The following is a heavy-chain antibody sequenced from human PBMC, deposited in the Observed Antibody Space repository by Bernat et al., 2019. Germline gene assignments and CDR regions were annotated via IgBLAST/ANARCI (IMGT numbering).Heavy chain of an antibody. Sequence: QVQLQQWGAGLLKPSETLSLTCAVYGGSFSGYYWSWIRQPPGKGLEWIGEINHSGSTNYNPSLKSRVTISVDTSKNQFSLKLSSVTAADTAVYYCARGRGVVTATQKPFDYWGQGTLVTVSS. J-gene: IGHJ4*02. V-gene: IGHV4-34*01. CDR3: ARGRGVVTATQKPFDY. CDR2: INHSGST. D-gene: IGHD2-21*02. CDR1: GGSFSGYY.